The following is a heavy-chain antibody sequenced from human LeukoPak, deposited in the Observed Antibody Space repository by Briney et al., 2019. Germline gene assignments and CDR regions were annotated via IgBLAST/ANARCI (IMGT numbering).Heavy chain of an antibody. CDR1: GGTFSSYV. Sequence: SVKVSCKASGGTFSSYVINWVRQAPGQGLEWMGGIIPIFGTANYAQKFQGRVTITADESTGTAYMELSSLRSEDTAMYYCARALLRYRSSTSCYWFDPWGQGTLVTVSS. J-gene: IGHJ5*02. D-gene: IGHD2-2*01. CDR2: IIPIFGTA. CDR3: ARALLRYRSSTSCYWFDP. V-gene: IGHV1-69*13.